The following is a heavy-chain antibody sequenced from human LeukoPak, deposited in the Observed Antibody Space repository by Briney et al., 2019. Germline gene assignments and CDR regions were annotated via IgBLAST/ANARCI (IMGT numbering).Heavy chain of an antibody. D-gene: IGHD5-24*01. V-gene: IGHV1-69*05. CDR3: ARDLSVEMATESY. CDR1: GGTFSSYA. J-gene: IGHJ4*02. Sequence: SVKVSCKASGGTFSSYAISWVRQAPGQGLEWMGGIIPIFGTANFAQKFQGRVTITTDESTSTAYMELSSLRSEDTAVYYCARDLSVEMATESYWGQGTLVTVSS. CDR2: IIPIFGTA.